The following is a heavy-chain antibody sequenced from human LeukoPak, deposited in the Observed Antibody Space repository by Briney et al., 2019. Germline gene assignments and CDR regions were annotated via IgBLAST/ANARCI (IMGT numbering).Heavy chain of an antibody. V-gene: IGHV3-74*01. CDR1: GFTFSSYW. J-gene: IGHJ6*03. Sequence: PGGSLRLSCAASGFTFSSYWMHWVRQAPGKGLVWVSRINSDGSSTSYADSVKGRFTISRDNAKNTLYLQMNSLRAEDTAVYYCARVVGYCSSGTCYYHYYYMDVWGKGTTVTVSS. CDR3: ARVVGYCSSGTCYYHYYYMDV. D-gene: IGHD2-15*01. CDR2: INSDGSST.